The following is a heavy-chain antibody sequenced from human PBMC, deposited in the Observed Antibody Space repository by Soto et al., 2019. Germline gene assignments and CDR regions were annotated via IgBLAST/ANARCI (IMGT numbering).Heavy chain of an antibody. CDR2: ISYIGPT. Sequence: PSETLSLTCTVSGGSITSGGNSWSWIRQSPGKGLEWLGYISYIGPTYCNPSLKSRLSLSIDTSKNQFSLKLSSVTAADTAVYYCVSSYWSGCGHRFFDFWGQGVLVTVSS. J-gene: IGHJ4*02. D-gene: IGHD3-3*01. CDR3: VSSYWSGCGHRFFDF. V-gene: IGHV4-30-4*08. CDR1: GGSITSGGNS.